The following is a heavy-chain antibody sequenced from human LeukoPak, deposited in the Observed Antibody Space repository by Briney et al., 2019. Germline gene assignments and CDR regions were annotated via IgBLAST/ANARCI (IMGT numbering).Heavy chain of an antibody. Sequence: PSETLSLTCTVSGGSISGYYWSWIRQPAGKGLERIGRIYTSGSTNYNPSLKSRVTMSVDTSKNQFSLKLSSVTAADTAVYYCARGPQDYGGNSDYIDAFDIWGQGTMVTVSS. CDR1: GGSISGYY. V-gene: IGHV4-4*07. CDR3: ARGPQDYGGNSDYIDAFDI. J-gene: IGHJ3*02. CDR2: IYTSGST. D-gene: IGHD4-23*01.